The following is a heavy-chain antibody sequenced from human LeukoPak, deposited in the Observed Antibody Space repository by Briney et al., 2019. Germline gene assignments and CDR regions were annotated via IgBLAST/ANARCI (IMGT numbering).Heavy chain of an antibody. CDR3: ARVRFAFDY. CDR2: IYHSGST. J-gene: IGHJ4*02. CDR1: GYSISSGYY. Sequence: PSETLSLTCTVSGYSISSGYYWGWIRQPPGKGLEWIGSIYHSGSTYYNPSLKSRVTISVDTSKNQFSLKLSSVTAADTAVYYCARVRFAFDYWGQGTLVTVSS. D-gene: IGHD3-10*01. V-gene: IGHV4-38-2*02.